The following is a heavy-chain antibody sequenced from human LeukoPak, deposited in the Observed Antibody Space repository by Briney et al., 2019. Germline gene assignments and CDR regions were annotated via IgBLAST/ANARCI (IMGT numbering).Heavy chain of an antibody. J-gene: IGHJ4*02. CDR1: GSGFTFGNFA. CDR2: ISGSGYYT. V-gene: IGHV3-23*01. D-gene: IGHD6-13*01. CDR3: AKGGTAAGTY. Sequence: TGGSLRLSCEASGSGFTFGNFAMSWVRQAPGKGLEWVSGISGSGYYTYYADSVKGRFTISRDNPKNTLYLQMNSLRAEDTAVYYCAKGGTAAGTYWGQGTLVTVSS.